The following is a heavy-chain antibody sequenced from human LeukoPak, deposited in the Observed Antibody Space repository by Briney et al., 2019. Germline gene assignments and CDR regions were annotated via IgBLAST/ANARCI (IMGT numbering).Heavy chain of an antibody. V-gene: IGHV3-53*01. J-gene: IGHJ4*02. CDR3: ASRHCSGGGCYFAGADPFDY. D-gene: IGHD2-15*01. CDR2: IYSGGNI. Sequence: PGGSLRLSCAASGFTVSSTYMSWVRQAPGKGLEWVSVIYSGGNIYYIDSVKDRFTISRDTSKNTLYLQMNSLRAEDTAVYYCASRHCSGGGCYFAGADPFDYWGQGILVTVSS. CDR1: GFTVSSTY.